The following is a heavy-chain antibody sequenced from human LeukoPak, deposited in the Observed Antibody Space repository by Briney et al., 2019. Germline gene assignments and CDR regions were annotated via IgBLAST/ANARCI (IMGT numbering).Heavy chain of an antibody. CDR1: VYTFTFYY. D-gene: IGHD4-17*01. V-gene: IGHV1-2*02. CDR3: ARGASGVYTVTTSWFDP. J-gene: IGHJ5*02. CDR2: INPNSGGT. Sequence: GASVTVSCTASVYTFTFYYMHWVRQAPGQGLEWMGWINPNSGGTNYAQKFQGRVTMTRDTSISTAYMELSRLRSDDTAVYYCARGASGVYTVTTSWFDPWGQGTLVTVSS.